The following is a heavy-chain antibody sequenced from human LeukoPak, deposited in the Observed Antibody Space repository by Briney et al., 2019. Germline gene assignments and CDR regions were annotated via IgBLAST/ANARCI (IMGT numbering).Heavy chain of an antibody. CDR1: GGSFSGYY. D-gene: IGHD2-2*01. J-gene: IGHJ4*02. Sequence: SETLSLTCAVYGGSFSGYYWSWIRQPPGKGLEWVGEINHSGRTNYNPSLKSRVTISVDTSKNQFSLKLSSVTAADTAVYYCARQYCKSSTSCFFDYWGQGTLVTVSS. CDR2: INHSGRT. CDR3: ARQYCKSSTSCFFDY. V-gene: IGHV4-34*01.